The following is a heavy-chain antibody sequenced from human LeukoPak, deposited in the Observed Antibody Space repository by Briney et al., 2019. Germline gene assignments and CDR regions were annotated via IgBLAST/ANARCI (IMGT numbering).Heavy chain of an antibody. J-gene: IGHJ5*02. CDR3: ARVGREKWLFYWFDP. D-gene: IGHD3-22*01. CDR2: ISYDGSNK. Sequence: PGGSLRLSCAASGFTFSSYAMHWVRQAPGKGLEWVAVISYDGSNKYYADSVKGRFTISRDNSKNTLYLQMNSLRAEDTAVYYCARVGREKWLFYWFDPWGQGTLVTVSS. CDR1: GFTFSSYA. V-gene: IGHV3-30-3*01.